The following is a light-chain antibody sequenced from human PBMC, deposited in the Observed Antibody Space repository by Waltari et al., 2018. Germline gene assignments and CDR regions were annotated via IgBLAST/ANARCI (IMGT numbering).Light chain of an antibody. V-gene: IGLV2-8*01. CDR3: SSYAGNNNCV. Sequence: QSALTQPPSASGSPGQSVTISCTGTSSDVGAYNYVSWYQQYPGKAPKLMIYEVTNRPSGVPDGFSASKSGNTASLTVSGLQAEDEADYYCSSYAGNNNCVFGTGTKVTVL. CDR2: EVT. J-gene: IGLJ1*01. CDR1: SSDVGAYNY.